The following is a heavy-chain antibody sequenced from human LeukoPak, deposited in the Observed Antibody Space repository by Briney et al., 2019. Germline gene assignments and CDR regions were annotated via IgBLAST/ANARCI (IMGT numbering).Heavy chain of an antibody. V-gene: IGHV3-23*01. CDR2: IAGTGGST. D-gene: IGHD1-26*01. Sequence: EPGGSLRLSCAGSGFTFNKYAMNWVRQPPGKGLEWVSSIAGTGGSTYYADSVKGRFTLSRDNSENTLYLQLNSLRAEDSAIYYCAKAFRIVGIGNPDDAFDVWGQGTVVTVSS. CDR3: AKAFRIVGIGNPDDAFDV. CDR1: GFTFNKYA. J-gene: IGHJ3*01.